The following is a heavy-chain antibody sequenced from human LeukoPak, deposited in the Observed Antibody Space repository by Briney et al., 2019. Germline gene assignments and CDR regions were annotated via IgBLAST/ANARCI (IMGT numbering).Heavy chain of an antibody. D-gene: IGHD1-26*01. CDR1: GFTFSSYG. J-gene: IGHJ6*02. CDR3: AKDCIVGDRYYYYGMDV. Sequence: GGSLRLSCAASGFTFSSYGMHWVRQAPGKGLEWVAVISYDGSNKYYADSVKGRFTISRDNSKNTLYLQMNSLRAEDTAVYYCAKDCIVGDRYYYYGMDVWGQGTTVTVSS. V-gene: IGHV3-30*18. CDR2: ISYDGSNK.